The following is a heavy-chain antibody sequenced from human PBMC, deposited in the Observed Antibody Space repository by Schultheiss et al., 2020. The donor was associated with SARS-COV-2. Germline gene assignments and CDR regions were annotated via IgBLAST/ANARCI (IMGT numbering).Heavy chain of an antibody. V-gene: IGHV4-39*07. J-gene: IGHJ4*02. D-gene: IGHD3-10*01. CDR2: IYHSGST. CDR3: ARGLGYYGSGSSDY. CDR1: GGSISSSSYY. Sequence: SETLSLTCTVSGGSISSSSYYWGWIRQPPGKGLEWIGSIYHSGSTNYNPSLKSRVTISVDRSKNQFSLKLSSVTAADTAVYYCARGLGYYGSGSSDYWGQGTLVTVSS.